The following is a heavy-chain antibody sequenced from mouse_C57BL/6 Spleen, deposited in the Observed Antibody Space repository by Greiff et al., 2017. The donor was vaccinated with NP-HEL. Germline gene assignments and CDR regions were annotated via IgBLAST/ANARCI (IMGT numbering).Heavy chain of an antibody. Sequence: DVKLVESGGGLVQPKGSLKLSCAASGFSFNTYAMNWVRQAPGKGLEWVARIRSKSNNYATYYADSVKDRFTISRDDSESMLYLQMNNLKTEDTAMYYCVRQGDGNYEKYYFDYWGQGTTLTVSS. CDR3: VRQGDGNYEKYYFDY. CDR1: GFSFNTYA. CDR2: IRSKSNNYAT. D-gene: IGHD2-1*01. V-gene: IGHV10-1*01. J-gene: IGHJ2*01.